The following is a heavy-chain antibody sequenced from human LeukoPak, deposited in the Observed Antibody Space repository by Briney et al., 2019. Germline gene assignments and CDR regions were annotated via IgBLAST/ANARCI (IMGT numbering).Heavy chain of an antibody. J-gene: IGHJ4*02. D-gene: IGHD4-17*01. CDR3: ARDWAYGDYDY. CDR2: ININSGGT. V-gene: IGHV1-2*02. CDR1: GYAFTCYY. Sequence: ASVKVTCKSSGYAFTCYYMRWVRVAPGQGLGLMGWININSGGTNYAQKFQGRVTKTRDTSISTAYMELSRLRSDDTAVYDCARDWAYGDYDYWGQGTLVTVSS.